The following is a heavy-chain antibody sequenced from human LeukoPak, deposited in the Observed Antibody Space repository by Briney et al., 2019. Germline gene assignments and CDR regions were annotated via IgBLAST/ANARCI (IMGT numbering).Heavy chain of an antibody. V-gene: IGHV3-11*04. D-gene: IGHD6-19*01. CDR2: ISSSGSTI. Sequence: GGSLRLFCAASGFTFSDYYMSWIRQAPGKGLGWVSYISSSGSTILYADSVEGRFTISRDNAKNSLSLQMNSLRGEDTTVYYCASGSSGWPDFDYWGQGTLVTVSS. CDR1: GFTFSDYY. J-gene: IGHJ4*02. CDR3: ASGSSGWPDFDY.